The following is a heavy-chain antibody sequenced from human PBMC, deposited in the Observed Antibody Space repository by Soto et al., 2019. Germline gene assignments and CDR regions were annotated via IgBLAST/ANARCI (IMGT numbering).Heavy chain of an antibody. Sequence: QVQLVQSGAEVKKPGASVKVSCKASGYTFTGYYMHWVRQAPGQGLEWMGWINPNSGGTNYAQKFQGRVTMTRDTSISTAYMERSRLRSDDTAVYYCARGDHYDYVWGGVDYGGQGTLVTVSS. J-gene: IGHJ4*02. V-gene: IGHV1-2*02. CDR3: ARGDHYDYVWGGVDY. D-gene: IGHD3-16*01. CDR2: INPNSGGT. CDR1: GYTFTGYY.